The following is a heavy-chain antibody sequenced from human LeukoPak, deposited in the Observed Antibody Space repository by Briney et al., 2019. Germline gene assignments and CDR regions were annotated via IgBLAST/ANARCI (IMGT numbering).Heavy chain of an antibody. D-gene: IGHD6-19*01. Sequence: PSETLSLTCAVYGGSFSGYYWSRIRQPPGKGLEWIGEINHSGSTNYNPSLKSRVTISVDTSKNQFSLKLSSVTAADTAVYYCARRGVYSSGWYLNKSFGYWGQGTLVTVSS. V-gene: IGHV4-34*01. CDR2: INHSGST. CDR3: ARRGVYSSGWYLNKSFGY. J-gene: IGHJ4*02. CDR1: GGSFSGYY.